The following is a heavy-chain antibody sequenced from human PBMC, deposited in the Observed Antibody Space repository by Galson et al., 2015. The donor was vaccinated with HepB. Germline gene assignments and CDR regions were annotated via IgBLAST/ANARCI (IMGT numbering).Heavy chain of an antibody. J-gene: IGHJ5*02. D-gene: IGHD3-22*01. CDR3: ARDSLNLGDSSAYVSGRARPHCWVDP. V-gene: IGHV3-21*01. Sequence: LRLSCAASGFTFSNYSLNWVRQAPGEGLEWVSFISSRTTYIYYADSVKGRFTISRDNAKHSLYLQMNTLRPEDTAVYFCARDSLNLGDSSAYVSGRARPHCWVDPGGQGTLVTVSS. CDR1: GFTFSNYS. CDR2: ISSRTTYI.